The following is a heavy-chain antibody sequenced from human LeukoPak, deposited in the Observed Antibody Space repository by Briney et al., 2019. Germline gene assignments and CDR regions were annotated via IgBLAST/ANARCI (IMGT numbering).Heavy chain of an antibody. V-gene: IGHV4-38-2*02. CDR2: IYHSGST. D-gene: IGHD6-19*01. J-gene: IGHJ4*02. CDR1: GYSISSGYY. Sequence: SETLSLTCTVSGYSISSGYYWGWIRQPPGKGLEWIGGIYHSGSTYYNPSLKSRVTISVDTSKNQFSLKLSSVTAADTAVYHCARDPQWLVTGYYFDYWGQGTLVTVSS. CDR3: ARDPQWLVTGYYFDY.